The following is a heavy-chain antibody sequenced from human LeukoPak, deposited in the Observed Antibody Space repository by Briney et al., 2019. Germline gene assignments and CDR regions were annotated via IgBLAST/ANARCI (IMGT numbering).Heavy chain of an antibody. D-gene: IGHD1-26*01. CDR2: ISAYNGNT. CDR1: GYTFTSYG. Sequence: GASVKVSCKASGYTFTSYGISWVRQAPGQGLEWMGWISAYNGNTNYAQKLQGRVTMTTDTSTSTAYMELRSLRSDDTAVYYCAREGRIVGATHWGYYYYMDVWAKGPRSPSP. CDR3: AREGRIVGATHWGYYYYMDV. V-gene: IGHV1-18*01. J-gene: IGHJ6*03.